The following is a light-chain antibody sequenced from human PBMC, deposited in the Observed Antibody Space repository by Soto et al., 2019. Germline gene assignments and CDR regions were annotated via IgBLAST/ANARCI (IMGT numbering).Light chain of an antibody. V-gene: IGLV2-11*01. Sequence: QSALTQPRSVSGSPGQSVTISCTGTSSDVGGYNYVSWYQQHPSKAPKLMIYDVSKRPSGVPDRFSGSKSGNTASLTISGLQAEDEADYYCCSYAGSYTSLYVFGTGTKVTV. J-gene: IGLJ1*01. CDR3: CSYAGSYTSLYV. CDR2: DVS. CDR1: SSDVGGYNY.